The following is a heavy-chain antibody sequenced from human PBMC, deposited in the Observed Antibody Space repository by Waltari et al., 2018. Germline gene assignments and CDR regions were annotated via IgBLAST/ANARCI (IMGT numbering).Heavy chain of an antibody. CDR1: GGSFSGYY. CDR3: ARGRCSGGSCDLSVDY. D-gene: IGHD2-15*01. CDR2: INHSGST. Sequence: QVQLQQWGAGLLKPSETLSLTCAVYGGSFSGYYWSWIRQPPGKGLEWIGEINHSGSTNYKPSLKSRVTISVDTSKNQFALKLSSVTAADTAVYYCARGRCSGGSCDLSVDYWGQGTLVTVSS. J-gene: IGHJ4*02. V-gene: IGHV4-34*01.